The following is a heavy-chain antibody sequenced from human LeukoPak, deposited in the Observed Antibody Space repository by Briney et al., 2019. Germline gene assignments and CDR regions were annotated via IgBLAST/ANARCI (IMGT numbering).Heavy chain of an antibody. J-gene: IGHJ5*02. V-gene: IGHV5-51*01. Sequence: GESLQISCQGSGYSFTSYWIGWVRQMPGKGLEWMGIIYPGDSDTRYSPSFQGQVTISADKSISTAYLQWSSLKASDTAMYYCARHRWRGRGIPDRFDPWGQGTLVTVSS. CDR3: ARHRWRGRGIPDRFDP. CDR1: GYSFTSYW. D-gene: IGHD3-16*01. CDR2: IYPGDSDT.